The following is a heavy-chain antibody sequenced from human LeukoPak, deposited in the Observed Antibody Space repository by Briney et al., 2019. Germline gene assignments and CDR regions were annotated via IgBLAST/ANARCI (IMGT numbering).Heavy chain of an antibody. Sequence: SVKVSCKASGGTFSSYAISWVRQAPGQGLEWMGGIIPIFGTANYAQKFQGRVTITADESTSTAYMELSGLRSEDTAVYYCASNQAGRSHYYYYGMDVWGQGTTVTVS. J-gene: IGHJ6*02. D-gene: IGHD2-15*01. V-gene: IGHV1-69*13. CDR1: GGTFSSYA. CDR3: ASNQAGRSHYYYYGMDV. CDR2: IIPIFGTA.